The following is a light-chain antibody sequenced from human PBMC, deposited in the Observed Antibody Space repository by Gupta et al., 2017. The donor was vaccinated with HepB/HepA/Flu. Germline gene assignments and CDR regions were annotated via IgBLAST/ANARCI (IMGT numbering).Light chain of an antibody. CDR2: KDS. CDR1: ALPNQY. J-gene: IGLJ2*01. Sequence: SYELTQPPSVSVSPGQTARITCSGDALPNQYAYWYQQKPGQAPVLVIYKDSERPSGIPERFSGSSSGTTVTLTISGVQAEDEADYYCQSADSSVYVVFGGGTKLTVL. V-gene: IGLV3-25*03. CDR3: QSADSSVYVV.